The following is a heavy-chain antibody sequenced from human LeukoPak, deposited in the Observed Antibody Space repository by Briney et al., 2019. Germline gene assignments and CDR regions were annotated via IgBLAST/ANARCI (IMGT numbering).Heavy chain of an antibody. CDR3: ARDYRYSSGWLYYYYGMDV. Sequence: SGTLSLTCAVSGGSISSTNWWSWVRQPPGKGLEWIGEIYHSGITNYNPSLKSRVTISVDKSKNQFSLKLSTVTAADTAVYYCARDYRYSSGWLYYYYGMDVWGQGTTVTVSS. V-gene: IGHV4-4*02. CDR1: GGSISSTNW. D-gene: IGHD6-19*01. J-gene: IGHJ6*02. CDR2: IYHSGIT.